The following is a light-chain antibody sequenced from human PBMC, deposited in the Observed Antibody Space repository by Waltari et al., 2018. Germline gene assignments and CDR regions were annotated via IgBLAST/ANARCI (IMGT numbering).Light chain of an antibody. Sequence: DIQMTQSPSSLSASVGDKVTITCRASQGINNALGWYQQKPGKAPRLLIYAVSNLQSGVPSRFSGSGSGTDFTLTISSLQPEDFAVYYCQQRNSYPYTFCQGTKVEIK. CDR1: QGINNA. V-gene: IGKV1-17*01. J-gene: IGKJ2*01. CDR3: QQRNSYPYT. CDR2: AVS.